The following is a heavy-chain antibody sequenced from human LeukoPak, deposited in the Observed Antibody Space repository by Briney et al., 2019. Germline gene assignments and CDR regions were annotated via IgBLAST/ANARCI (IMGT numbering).Heavy chain of an antibody. D-gene: IGHD1-26*01. CDR1: GFTFSSYG. CDR2: ISYDGSNK. V-gene: IGHV3-30*03. CDR3: AREGGVGPNPYANYYYGMDV. Sequence: GGSLRLSCAASGFTFSSYGMHWVRQAPGKGLEWVAVISYDGSNKYYADSVKGRFTISRDNSKNTLYLQMNSLRAEDTAVYYCAREGGVGPNPYANYYYGMDVWGQGTTVTVSS. J-gene: IGHJ6*02.